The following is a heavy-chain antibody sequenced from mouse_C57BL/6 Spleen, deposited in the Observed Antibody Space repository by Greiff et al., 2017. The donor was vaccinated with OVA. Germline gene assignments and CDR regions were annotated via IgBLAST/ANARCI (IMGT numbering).Heavy chain of an antibody. V-gene: IGHV1-26*01. J-gene: IGHJ3*01. CDR1: GYTFTDHY. D-gene: IGHD2-4*01. CDR2: INPNNGGT. Sequence: EVQLQQSGPELVKPGASVKISCKASGYTFTDHYMNWVKQSHGKSLEWIGDINPNNGGTSYNQKFKGKATLTVDTSSSTAYMELRSLTSEDSAVYYCARSGDYDGFAYWGQGTLVTVSA. CDR3: ARSGDYDGFAY.